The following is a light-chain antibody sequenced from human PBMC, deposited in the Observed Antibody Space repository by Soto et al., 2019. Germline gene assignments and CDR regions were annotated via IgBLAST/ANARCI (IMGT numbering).Light chain of an antibody. CDR2: EVI. CDR1: SSDVGGYNY. CDR3: SSYASSNNVGV. V-gene: IGLV2-8*01. Sequence: QSALTQPPSASGSPGQSVTISCTGTSSDVGGYNYVSWYQQHPGKAPKLMIYEVIKRPSGVPDRFSGSKSGNTASLTVTGLQAEDEADYYCSSYASSNNVGVSGGGTKLTVL. J-gene: IGLJ2*01.